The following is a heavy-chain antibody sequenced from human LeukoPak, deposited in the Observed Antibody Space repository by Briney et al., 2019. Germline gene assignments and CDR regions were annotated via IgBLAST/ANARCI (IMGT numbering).Heavy chain of an antibody. V-gene: IGHV1-18*01. J-gene: IGHJ5*02. Sequence: GASVKVSCKASGYTFTSYGISWVRQAPGQGLEWMGWISAYNGNTNYAQKLQGRVTMTTDTSTSTAYMELRSLRSDDTAVYYCAKILSESGGKLLGVGWFDPWGQGTLVTVSS. CDR2: ISAYNGNT. CDR3: AKILSESGGKLLGVGWFDP. D-gene: IGHD2/OR15-2a*01. CDR1: GYTFTSYG.